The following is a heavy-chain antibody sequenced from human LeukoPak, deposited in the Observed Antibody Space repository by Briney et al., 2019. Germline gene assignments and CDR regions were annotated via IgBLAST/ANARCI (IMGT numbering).Heavy chain of an antibody. J-gene: IGHJ6*02. CDR1: GGTFSSYA. CDR3: ARARVDCSGGSCQTYYYYGMDV. CDR2: IIPTFGTA. V-gene: IGHV1-69*13. D-gene: IGHD2-15*01. Sequence: SVKVSCKASGGTFSSYAISWVRQAPGQGLEWMGGIIPTFGTANYAQKFQGRVTITADESTSTAYMELSSLRSEDTAVYYCARARVDCSGGSCQTYYYYGMDVWGQGTTVTVSS.